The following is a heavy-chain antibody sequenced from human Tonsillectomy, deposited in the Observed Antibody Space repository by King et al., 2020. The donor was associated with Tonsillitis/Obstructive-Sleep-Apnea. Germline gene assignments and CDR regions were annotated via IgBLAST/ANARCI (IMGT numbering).Heavy chain of an antibody. J-gene: IGHJ4*02. D-gene: IGHD1-7*01. V-gene: IGHV3-30*04. CDR2: ISYDGSNK. CDR3: ARGDLVGELHLQDY. Sequence: VQLVESGGGVVQPGRSLRLSCAASGFTFSSYAMHWVRQAPGKGLEWVAVISYDGSNKYYADSVKGRFTISRDNSKNTLYLQMNSLRAEDTAVYYCARGDLVGELHLQDYWGQGTLVTVSS. CDR1: GFTFSSYA.